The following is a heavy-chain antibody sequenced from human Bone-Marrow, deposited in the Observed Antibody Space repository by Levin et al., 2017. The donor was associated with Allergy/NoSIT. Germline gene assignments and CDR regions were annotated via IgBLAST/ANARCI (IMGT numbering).Heavy chain of an antibody. Sequence: GGSLRLSCAASGFTFSDYYMSWIRQAPGKGLEWVSYISSSSTYTYYSDSVKGRLTISRDNAKNSLYLQMNSLRVEDAAVYYCARRGAAAAGFDYWGQGTLVTVSS. CDR3: ARRGAAAAGFDY. V-gene: IGHV3-11*03. J-gene: IGHJ4*02. CDR2: ISSSSTYT. CDR1: GFTFSDYY. D-gene: IGHD6-13*01.